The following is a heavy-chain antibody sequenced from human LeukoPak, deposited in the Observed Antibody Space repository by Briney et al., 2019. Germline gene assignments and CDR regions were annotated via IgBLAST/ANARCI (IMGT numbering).Heavy chain of an antibody. J-gene: IGHJ6*03. CDR3: ARDFIDSSGYSYYYYYMDV. CDR2: IYSSGST. CDR1: GGSISSGSYY. V-gene: IGHV4-61*02. D-gene: IGHD3-22*01. Sequence: PSETLSLTCTVSGGSISSGSYYWSWIRQPAGKGLEWIGRIYSSGSTNYNPSLKSRVTISVDTSKNQFSLKLSSVTAADTAVYYCARDFIDSSGYSYYYYYMDVWGKGTTVTVSS.